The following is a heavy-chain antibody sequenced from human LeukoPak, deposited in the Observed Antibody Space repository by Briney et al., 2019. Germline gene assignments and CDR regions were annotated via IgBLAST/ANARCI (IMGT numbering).Heavy chain of an antibody. CDR3: ARRISSSSGNY. CDR1: GFTFSSYS. D-gene: IGHD3-3*02. CDR2: ISSSSSTI. Sequence: GGSLRLSCAASGFTFSSYSMNWVRQAPGKGLEWVSYISSSSSTIYYADPVKGRFTISRDNAKNSLYLQMNSLRAEDTAVYYCARRISSSSGNYWGQGTLVTVSS. J-gene: IGHJ4*02. V-gene: IGHV3-48*04.